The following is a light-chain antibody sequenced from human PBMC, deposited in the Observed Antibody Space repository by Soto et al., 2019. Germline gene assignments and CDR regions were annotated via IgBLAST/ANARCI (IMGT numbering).Light chain of an antibody. Sequence: DIQMTQSPSTLSASVGDRVTITCRASQSISSWLAWYQQKPGKAPKLLIYDASSMESGGPSRFSGSGSGTEFTLTISSLQPDDFATYYCQQYNSYSPWTFGQGTKVDIK. V-gene: IGKV1-5*01. J-gene: IGKJ1*01. CDR1: QSISSW. CDR3: QQYNSYSPWT. CDR2: DAS.